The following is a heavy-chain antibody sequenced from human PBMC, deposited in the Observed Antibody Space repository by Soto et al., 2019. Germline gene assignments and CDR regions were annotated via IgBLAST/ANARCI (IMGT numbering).Heavy chain of an antibody. D-gene: IGHD4-17*01. V-gene: IGHV3-23*01. J-gene: IGHJ4*02. CDR2: ISGSGGST. CDR3: ARANDYGDLPVY. CDR1: GFTFSSYA. Sequence: EVQLLESGGGLVQPGGSLRLSCAASGFTFSSYAMSWVRQAPGKGLEWVSAISGSGGSTYYADSVKGRFTISRDNSKKTLYLQMNRLRAEDTAVYYCARANDYGDLPVYWGQGALVTVST.